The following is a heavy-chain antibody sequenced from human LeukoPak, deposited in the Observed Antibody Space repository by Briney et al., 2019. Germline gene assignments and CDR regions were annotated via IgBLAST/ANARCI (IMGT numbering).Heavy chain of an antibody. CDR2: ISGSGGST. Sequence: PGGSLRLSCAASGFTFSSYAMSWVRQAPGKGLEWVSAISGSGGSTYYADSVKGRFTISRDNSKNTLYLQMNSLRAEDTAVYYCAKDRSDIEATMGAFDIWGQGTMVTVSS. J-gene: IGHJ3*02. CDR3: AKDRSDIEATMGAFDI. D-gene: IGHD5-12*01. V-gene: IGHV3-23*01. CDR1: GFTFSSYA.